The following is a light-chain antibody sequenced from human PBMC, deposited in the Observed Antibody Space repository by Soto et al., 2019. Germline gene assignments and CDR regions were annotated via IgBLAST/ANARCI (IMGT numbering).Light chain of an antibody. Sequence: EIVMTQSPATLSVSPGERATLSCRASQSVSNNLAWYQQKAGQAPRLLIYGASTRATGIPARFSGSGSGTEFTLTISSLQSEDFAVYYCQQHNNWPPWTFGQGTKVEIK. CDR2: GAS. V-gene: IGKV3-15*01. CDR3: QQHNNWPPWT. CDR1: QSVSNN. J-gene: IGKJ1*01.